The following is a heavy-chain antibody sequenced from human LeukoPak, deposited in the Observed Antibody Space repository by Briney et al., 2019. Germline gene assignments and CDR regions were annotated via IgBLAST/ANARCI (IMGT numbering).Heavy chain of an antibody. CDR1: GFTFSSYA. CDR3: AKLWFGELLPGDYFDY. Sequence: SGGSLRLSCAASGFTFSSYAMSWVRQAPGKGPDWGSAISGSGGSTYYADSVKGRFTISRDNSKNTLYLQMNSLRAEDTAVYYCAKLWFGELLPGDYFDYWGQGTLLTVSS. CDR2: ISGSGGST. D-gene: IGHD3-10*01. V-gene: IGHV3-23*01. J-gene: IGHJ4*02.